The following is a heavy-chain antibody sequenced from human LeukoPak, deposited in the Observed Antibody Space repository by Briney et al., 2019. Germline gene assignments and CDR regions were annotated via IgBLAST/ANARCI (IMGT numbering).Heavy chain of an antibody. CDR1: GGTFSSYA. V-gene: IGHV1-69*04. Sequence: GASVKVSCKASGGTFSSYAISWVRQAPGQGLEWMGRIIPILGIANYAQKFQGRVTITADKSTSTAYMELSSLRSEDTAVYYCAREVYSSSWSKPKYYFDYWGQGTLVTVSS. CDR3: AREVYSSSWSKPKYYFDY. J-gene: IGHJ4*02. D-gene: IGHD6-13*01. CDR2: IIPILGIA.